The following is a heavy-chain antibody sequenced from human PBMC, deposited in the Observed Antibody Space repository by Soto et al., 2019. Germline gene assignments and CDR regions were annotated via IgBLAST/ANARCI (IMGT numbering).Heavy chain of an antibody. D-gene: IGHD1-1*01. CDR3: AKVPYNNWFNPFDS. CDR2: ISGSGGNT. V-gene: IGHV3-23*01. CDR1: GFTVSSYV. Sequence: GGSRGRGWAASGFTVSSYVMSWVRQGPGKGLEWVSGISGSGGNTYYADSVKGRFTISRDNSKNTLYLQMNSLRAEDTAVYYCAKVPYNNWFNPFDSWGQGALVTVSS. J-gene: IGHJ4*02.